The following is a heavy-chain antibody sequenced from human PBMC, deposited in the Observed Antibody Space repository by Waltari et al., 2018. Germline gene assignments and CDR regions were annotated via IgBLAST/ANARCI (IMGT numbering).Heavy chain of an antibody. CDR2: INTNTGNP. J-gene: IGHJ6*02. D-gene: IGHD4-17*01. CDR1: GYTFTSYA. CDR3: ARLDYGDYAYYYYGMDV. V-gene: IGHV7-4-1*02. Sequence: QVQLVQSGSELKKPGASVKVSCKASGYTFTSYAMNWVRQAPGQGLEWMGLINTNTGNPTYAQGFTGRFVFSLDTSVSTAYLQISSLKAEDTAVYYCARLDYGDYAYYYYGMDVWGQGTTVTVSS.